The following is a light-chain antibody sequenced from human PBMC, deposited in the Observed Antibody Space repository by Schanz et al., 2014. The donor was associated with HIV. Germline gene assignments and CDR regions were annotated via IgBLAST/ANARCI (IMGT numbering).Light chain of an antibody. V-gene: IGLV1-40*01. J-gene: IGLJ1*01. CDR1: STNIGATYA. CDR3: QSYDSSLSGWV. Sequence: QSVLTQPPSVSGAPGQRVTISCTGSSTNIGATYAVHWYQHPPGTPPKLLIHNNHDRPSGVPDRFSGSTSGTSASLAISGLQTGDEADYYCQSYDSSLSGWVFGTGTKLTVL. CDR2: NNH.